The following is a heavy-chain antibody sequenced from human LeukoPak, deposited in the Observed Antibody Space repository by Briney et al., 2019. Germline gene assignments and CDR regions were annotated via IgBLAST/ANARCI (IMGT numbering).Heavy chain of an antibody. CDR2: IADSGYST. Sequence: GGSLRLSCAASGFTFSSYAMTWVRQAPGKGLEWVSGIADSGYSTYYADSVKGRFSISRDNSKSTLYLQMNSLRAEDTAVYYCALIAVTGGRFFDYWGQGTLVTVFS. CDR1: GFTFSSYA. D-gene: IGHD6-19*01. J-gene: IGHJ4*02. V-gene: IGHV3-23*01. CDR3: ALIAVTGGRFFDY.